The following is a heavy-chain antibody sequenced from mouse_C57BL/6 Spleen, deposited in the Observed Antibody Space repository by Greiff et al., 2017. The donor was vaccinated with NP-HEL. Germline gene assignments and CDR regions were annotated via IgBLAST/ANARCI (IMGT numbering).Heavy chain of an antibody. CDR1: GYAFSSSW. J-gene: IGHJ4*01. D-gene: IGHD3-2*01. CDR2: IYPGDGDT. V-gene: IGHV1-82*01. CDR3: ARDCECDRPLYCAMDY. Sequence: QVQLQQSGPELVKPGASVKISCKASGYAFSSSWMNWVKQRPGKGLEWIGRIYPGDGDTNYNGKFKGKATLTADKSSSTAYMQLSSLTSEDSAVFFCARDCECDRPLYCAMDYWGQETSVTVSS.